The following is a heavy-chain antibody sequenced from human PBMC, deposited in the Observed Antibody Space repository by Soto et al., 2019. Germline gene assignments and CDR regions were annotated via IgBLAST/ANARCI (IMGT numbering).Heavy chain of an antibody. CDR2: INSDGSST. J-gene: IGHJ4*02. CDR1: GFTFSSYW. D-gene: IGHD2-2*01. V-gene: IGHV3-74*01. Sequence: GGSLRLSCAASGFTFSSYWMHWVRQAPGKGLVWVSRINSDGSSTSYADSVKGRFTISRDNAKNTLYLQMNSLRAEDTAVYYRARVLIGYCSSTSCYEYGYWGQGTLVTVSS. CDR3: ARVLIGYCSSTSCYEYGY.